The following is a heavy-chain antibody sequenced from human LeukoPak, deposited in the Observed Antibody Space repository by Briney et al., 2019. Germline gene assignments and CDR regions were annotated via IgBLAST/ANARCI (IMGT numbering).Heavy chain of an antibody. Sequence: GGSLRLSCAASGFTFSSYAMSWVRQAPGKGLEWVSGTSGSGGSTYYAGSVKGRFTISRDNSKNALYLQMNSLRVEDTAVYYCAKNGGSQCYSHLDSWGQGTLVTVSS. J-gene: IGHJ4*02. CDR3: AKNGGSQCYSHLDS. V-gene: IGHV3-23*01. CDR1: GFTFSSYA. CDR2: TSGSGGST. D-gene: IGHD2-15*01.